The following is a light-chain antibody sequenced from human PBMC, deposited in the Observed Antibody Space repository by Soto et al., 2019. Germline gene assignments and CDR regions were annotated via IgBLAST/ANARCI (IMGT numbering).Light chain of an antibody. J-gene: IGKJ4*01. V-gene: IGKV3-20*01. CDR2: DAS. CDR1: QSVSSSY. Sequence: EIVLTQSPGTLSLSPGERATLSCRASQSVSSSYLAWYQQKPGQAPRLLIYDASSRATGIPDRFSGSGSGTDFTLTISSLEPEDFAFYHCQQYGSSLLTFGGGTKVDIK. CDR3: QQYGSSLLT.